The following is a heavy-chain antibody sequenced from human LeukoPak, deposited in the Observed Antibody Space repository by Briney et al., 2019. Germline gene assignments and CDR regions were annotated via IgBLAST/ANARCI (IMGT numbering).Heavy chain of an antibody. Sequence: PSETLSLTCTVSNSSIISYYWSWIRQPPGKGLEWIGYIYYIGITNYNPSLKSRVTMSVDTSKNQFSLKLSSVTAADTAVYYCARIRVNAFDIWGQGTMVTVSS. CDR2: IYYIGIT. J-gene: IGHJ3*02. D-gene: IGHD3-10*01. CDR1: NSSIISYY. CDR3: ARIRVNAFDI. V-gene: IGHV4-59*01.